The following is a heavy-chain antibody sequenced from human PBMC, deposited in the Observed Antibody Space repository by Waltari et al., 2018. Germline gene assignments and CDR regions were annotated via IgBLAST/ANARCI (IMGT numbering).Heavy chain of an antibody. V-gene: IGHV3-48*01. Sequence: EVQLVESGGGLVQPGGSLRLSCAASGFTFSSYSMNWVRQAPGKGLEWVSYISSSSSTIYYADSVNGRFTISRDNAKNSLYLQMNSLRAEDTAVYYCARDPLGGVIVYYYYYGMDVWGQGTTVTVSS. CDR3: ARDPLGGVIVYYYYYGMDV. CDR1: GFTFSSYS. CDR2: ISSSSSTI. D-gene: IGHD3-16*01. J-gene: IGHJ6*02.